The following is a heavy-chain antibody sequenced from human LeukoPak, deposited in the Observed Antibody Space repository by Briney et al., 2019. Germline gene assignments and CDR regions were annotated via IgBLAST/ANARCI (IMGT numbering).Heavy chain of an antibody. CDR2: ISSSGST. Sequence: SETLSLTCTVSGDSISSGDYYWSWIRQPAGKGLEWIGRISSSGSTNYNPSLKSRVTISVDTSKNQFSLKLSSVTAADTAVYYCARGGYDYVRRTLGSYNYWGQGTLVTVSS. D-gene: IGHD3-16*01. J-gene: IGHJ4*02. CDR3: ARGGYDYVRRTLGSYNY. V-gene: IGHV4-61*02. CDR1: GDSISSGDYY.